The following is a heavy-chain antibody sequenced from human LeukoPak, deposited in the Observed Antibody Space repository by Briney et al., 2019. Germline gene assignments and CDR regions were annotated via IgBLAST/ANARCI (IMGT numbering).Heavy chain of an antibody. V-gene: IGHV4-34*01. CDR1: GGSFSGYY. CDR3: ARVRGYLVQH. D-gene: IGHD5-18*01. CDR2: INHSGST. Sequence: SETLSLTCAVYGGSFSGYYWSWIRQPPGKGLEWIGEINHSGSTNYNPSLKSRVTISVDTSKNQFSLKLSSVTAADTAVYYCARVRGYLVQHRGQGTLVTVSS. J-gene: IGHJ1*01.